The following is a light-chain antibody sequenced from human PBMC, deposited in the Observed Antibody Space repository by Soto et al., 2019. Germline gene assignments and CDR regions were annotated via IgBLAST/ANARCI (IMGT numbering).Light chain of an antibody. J-gene: IGKJ4*01. CDR1: QTISSW. Sequence: DIQMTQSPSTLSGSVGDRVTITCRASQTISSWLAWYQQKPGKAPKLLIYAASSLQSGVPSRFTASASETDFTLTISSLQPEDFATXXXXQXXXXPFTFXGGTKVDI. CDR2: AAS. V-gene: IGKV1-5*01. CDR3: XQXXXXPFT.